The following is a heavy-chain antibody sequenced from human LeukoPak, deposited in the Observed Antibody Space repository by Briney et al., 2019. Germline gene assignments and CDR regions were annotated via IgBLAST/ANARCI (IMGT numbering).Heavy chain of an antibody. Sequence: SETLSLTCTLSSGSLSSSYWSWIRQPAGKGLEWIGRVYTSGSTNYNPSLKSRVTISVDTSKNQFSLKLSSVTAADTAVYYCARDSGDAFDIWGQGTMVTVSS. D-gene: IGHD6-25*01. CDR2: VYTSGST. CDR1: SGSLSSSY. CDR3: ARDSGDAFDI. V-gene: IGHV4-4*07. J-gene: IGHJ3*02.